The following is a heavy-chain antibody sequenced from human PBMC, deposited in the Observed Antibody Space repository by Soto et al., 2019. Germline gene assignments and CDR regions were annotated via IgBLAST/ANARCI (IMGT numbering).Heavy chain of an antibody. D-gene: IGHD6-13*01. V-gene: IGHV3-73*02. CDR3: TSRHQLLFDY. Sequence: EVQLVESGGGLVQPGGSLKLSCAASGFTFSGSAMHWVRQASGKGLEWVGRIRSKANSYATAYAASVKGMFTISRDDSKNTAYLQMNSLKTEDTAVYYCTSRHQLLFDYWGRGTLVTVSS. J-gene: IGHJ4*02. CDR1: GFTFSGSA. CDR2: IRSKANSYAT.